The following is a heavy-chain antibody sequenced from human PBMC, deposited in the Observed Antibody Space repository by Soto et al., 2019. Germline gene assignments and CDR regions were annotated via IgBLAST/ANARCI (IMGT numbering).Heavy chain of an antibody. Sequence: SETLSLTCTVSGGSISSYYWSWIRQPAGKGLEWIGRIYTSGSTNYNTSLKSRVTMSVDTSKNQFSLKLGSVTAADTAVYYCARGDDFWSGYPLYYGMDVWGQGXTVTVSS. CDR2: IYTSGST. J-gene: IGHJ6*02. V-gene: IGHV4-4*07. D-gene: IGHD3-3*01. CDR1: GGSISSYY. CDR3: ARGDDFWSGYPLYYGMDV.